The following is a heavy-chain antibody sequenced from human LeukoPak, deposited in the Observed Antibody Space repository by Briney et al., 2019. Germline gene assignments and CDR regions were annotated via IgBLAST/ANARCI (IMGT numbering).Heavy chain of an antibody. J-gene: IGHJ6*03. V-gene: IGHV3-49*03. D-gene: IGHD2-2*01. CDR2: IRSKPYGGTT. Sequence: GGSLRLSCTASGFTFGDYAISWFRQAPGKGPEWVGFIRSKPYGGTTEYAASVKGRFTISRDDSKSIAYLQMNSLKTEDTAVYYCTRARCSSTSCYYYYYYMDVWGKGTTVTVSS. CDR1: GFTFGDYA. CDR3: TRARCSSTSCYYYYYYMDV.